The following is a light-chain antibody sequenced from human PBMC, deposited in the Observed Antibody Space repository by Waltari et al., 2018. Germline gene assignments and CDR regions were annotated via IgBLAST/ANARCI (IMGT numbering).Light chain of an antibody. CDR2: GAS. J-gene: IGKJ1*01. CDR1: QSIGRY. Sequence: EVVLTQSPGTLSLSPGETATLSCRASQSIGRYLVWYQQKSGQAPSLLIYGASTRATGIPDRFSGSGSGTDCSLTISRLEAEDFAVYYCQNHERLPATFGQGTKVEIK. V-gene: IGKV3-20*01. CDR3: QNHERLPAT.